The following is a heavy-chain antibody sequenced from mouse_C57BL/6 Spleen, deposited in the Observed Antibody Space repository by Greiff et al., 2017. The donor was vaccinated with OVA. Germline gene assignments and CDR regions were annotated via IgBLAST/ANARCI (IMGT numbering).Heavy chain of an antibody. CDR2: INPGSGGT. CDR1: GYAFTNYL. D-gene: IGHD2-4*01. CDR3: ARGEITTRYYFDY. J-gene: IGHJ2*01. Sequence: VQLQQSGAELVRPGTSVKVSCKASGYAFTNYLIEWVKQRPGQGLEWIGVINPGSGGTNYNEKFKGKATLTADKSSSTAYMQLSSLTSEDSAVYFCARGEITTRYYFDYWGQGTTLTVSS. V-gene: IGHV1-54*01.